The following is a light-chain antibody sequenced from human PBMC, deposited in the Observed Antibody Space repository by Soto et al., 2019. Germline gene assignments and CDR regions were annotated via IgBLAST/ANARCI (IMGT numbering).Light chain of an antibody. CDR2: DVT. Sequence: QSALTQPASVSGSPGQSITISCTGTSSDVGGYNYVSWYQQHPGKAPKLMIYDVTNRPSGVSNRFSGYKSGNTASLTISGIQAEDEADYYCSSYTSSSTYVFGTGTKLTVL. V-gene: IGLV2-14*03. J-gene: IGLJ1*01. CDR3: SSYTSSSTYV. CDR1: SSDVGGYNY.